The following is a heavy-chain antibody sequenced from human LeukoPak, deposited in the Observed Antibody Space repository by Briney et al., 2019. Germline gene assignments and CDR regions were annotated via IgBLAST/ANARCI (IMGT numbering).Heavy chain of an antibody. CDR3: ARHVGISF. V-gene: IGHV3-7*01. CDR2: IREDGTEK. D-gene: IGHD7-27*01. J-gene: IGHJ4*02. Sequence: GGSLRLSCTASGFTFSGAWMTWVRQAPGKGLEWVANIREDGTEKNYGDSVKGRFTISRDNAKNSLFLQMSNLRDDDTAIYYCARHVGISFWGQGTLVTVSS. CDR1: GFTFSGAW.